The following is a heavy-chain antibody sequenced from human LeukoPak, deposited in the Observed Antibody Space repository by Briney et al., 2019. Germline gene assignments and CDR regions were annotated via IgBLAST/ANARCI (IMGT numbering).Heavy chain of an antibody. V-gene: IGHV4-30-4*01. CDR2: IYYSGST. CDR3: ARVMVSAHLYYYYGMDV. CDR1: GGSISSGDYY. J-gene: IGHJ6*02. D-gene: IGHD1-14*01. Sequence: SETLSLTCTVSGGSISSGDYYWSWIRQPPGKGLEWIGYIYYSGSTYYNPSLKSRVTISVDTSKNQFSLKLSSVTAADTAVYYCARVMVSAHLYYYYGMDVWGQGTTVTVSS.